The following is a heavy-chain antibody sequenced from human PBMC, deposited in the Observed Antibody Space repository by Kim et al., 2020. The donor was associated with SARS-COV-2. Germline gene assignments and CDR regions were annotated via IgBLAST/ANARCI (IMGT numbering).Heavy chain of an antibody. CDR3: ARSVAVAGSDY. J-gene: IGHJ4*02. CDR2: I. Sequence: ICYADSVKDRFTISINNAKNSLYRQMNSLRAENTAVYYCARSVAVAGSDYWGQGTLVTVSS. D-gene: IGHD6-19*01. V-gene: IGHV3-21*01.